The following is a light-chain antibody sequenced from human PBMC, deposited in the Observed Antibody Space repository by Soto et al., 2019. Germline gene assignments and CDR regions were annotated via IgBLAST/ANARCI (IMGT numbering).Light chain of an antibody. V-gene: IGKV3-20*01. CDR1: QSVSSSD. CDR3: QQYGSSPSMYT. CDR2: AAS. Sequence: EIVLTQSPGTLSLSPGERATLSCRASQSVSSSDLAWYQQKPGQAPRLLIYAASSRATGIPDRFSGSGSGTDFTLTISRLEPEDFAVYYCQQYGSSPSMYTFGQGTKLEIK. J-gene: IGKJ2*01.